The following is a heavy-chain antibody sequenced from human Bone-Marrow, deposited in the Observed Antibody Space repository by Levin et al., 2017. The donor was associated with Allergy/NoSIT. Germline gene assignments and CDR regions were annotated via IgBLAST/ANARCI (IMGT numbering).Heavy chain of an antibody. CDR1: GFSLSDYT. V-gene: IGHV3-21*06. J-gene: IGHJ5*02. D-gene: IGHD4-17*01. Sequence: GGSLRLSCLASGFSLSDYTVNWVRQAPGKGLEWISSISGSSSYIFYAVSIKGLFPVSRDIAQNSVYLQMDSLTPEDTGVYFCARDQDHGCLSACGWFEPWGKGTLVSVSS. CDR2: ISGSSSYI. CDR3: ARDQDHGCLSACGWFEP.